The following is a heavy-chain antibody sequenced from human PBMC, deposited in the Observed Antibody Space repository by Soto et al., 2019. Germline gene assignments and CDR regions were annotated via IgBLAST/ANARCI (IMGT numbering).Heavy chain of an antibody. J-gene: IGHJ4*02. Sequence: QVQLQESGPGLVKPSQTLSLTCTVSGGSISSGGYYWSWIRQHPGRGLEWIGYIYYSGSTYYNPSLKSRVTISVDTSKNQFSLKLSSVTAADTAVYYCARLERWLQSVDYWGQGTLVTVSS. D-gene: IGHD5-12*01. CDR1: GGSISSGGYY. CDR3: ARLERWLQSVDY. V-gene: IGHV4-31*03. CDR2: IYYSGST.